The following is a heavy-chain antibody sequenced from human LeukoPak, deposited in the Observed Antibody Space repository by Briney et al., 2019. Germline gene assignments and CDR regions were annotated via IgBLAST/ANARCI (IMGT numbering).Heavy chain of an antibody. CDR3: ARDVAAAGAWFDL. D-gene: IGHD6-13*01. V-gene: IGHV3-74*01. CDR2: INSDGSST. J-gene: IGHJ5*02. Sequence: GGSLRLSCAASGFTFSSYWMHWVRQAAGKGLVWVSRINSDGSSTSYADSVKGRFTISRDNAKNTLYLQMNSLRAEDTAVYYCARDVAAAGAWFDLWGQGTLVTVSS. CDR1: GFTFSSYW.